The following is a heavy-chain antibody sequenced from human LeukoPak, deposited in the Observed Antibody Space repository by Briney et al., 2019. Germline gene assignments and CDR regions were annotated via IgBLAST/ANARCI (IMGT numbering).Heavy chain of an antibody. J-gene: IGHJ3*02. CDR1: GCTFTGYY. D-gene: IGHD3-10*01. CDR3: ARDPPFFGGDAFDI. V-gene: IGHV1-2*02. CDR2: INPNSGGT. Sequence: GASVKVSCKASGCTFTGYYMHWVRQAPGQGLEWRGWINPNSGGTNYAQKFQGRVTMTRDTSISTAYMELSRLRSDDTAVYYCARDPPFFGGDAFDIWGQGTMVTVSS.